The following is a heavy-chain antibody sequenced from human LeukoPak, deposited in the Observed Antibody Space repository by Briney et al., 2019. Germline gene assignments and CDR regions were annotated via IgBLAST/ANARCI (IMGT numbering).Heavy chain of an antibody. J-gene: IGHJ4*02. Sequence: SETLSLTCTVSGGSISSYYCSWIRQPPGKALEWIGYIYTTGTTTYNPSPKSRVTISVATPKNQFSLNLSAVTVTDTAVYYCARVTMDRGGIFVDYWGQGTLVTVSS. CDR1: GGSISSYY. V-gene: IGHV4-59*01. D-gene: IGHD3-10*01. CDR3: ARVTMDRGGIFVDY. CDR2: IYTTGTT.